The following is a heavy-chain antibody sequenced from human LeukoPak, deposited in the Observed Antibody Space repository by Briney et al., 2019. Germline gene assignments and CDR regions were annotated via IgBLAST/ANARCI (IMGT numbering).Heavy chain of an antibody. Sequence: GGSLRLSCAASGFTFSSYAMSWVRQAPGKGLEWVSAISGSGGSTYYADSVKGRFTISGDNSKNTLYLQMNSLRAEDTAVYYCAKDLTSVAGTNWFDPWGQGTLVTVSS. V-gene: IGHV3-23*01. CDR1: GFTFSSYA. J-gene: IGHJ5*02. CDR3: AKDLTSVAGTNWFDP. D-gene: IGHD6-19*01. CDR2: ISGSGGST.